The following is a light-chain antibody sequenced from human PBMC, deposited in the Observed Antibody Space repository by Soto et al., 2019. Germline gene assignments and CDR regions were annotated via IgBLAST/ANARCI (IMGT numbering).Light chain of an antibody. J-gene: IGLJ2*01. V-gene: IGLV2-14*01. Sequence: QSALTQPASVSGSPGHSITISCTGIPSDIGGYNYVSWYQQHPGKAPKLIIYEVTHRPSGVSDRFSGSKSGNTASLTISGLLAEDEADYYCSSYASSSTLVLFGGGTKVTVL. CDR3: SSYASSSTLVL. CDR2: EVT. CDR1: PSDIGGYNY.